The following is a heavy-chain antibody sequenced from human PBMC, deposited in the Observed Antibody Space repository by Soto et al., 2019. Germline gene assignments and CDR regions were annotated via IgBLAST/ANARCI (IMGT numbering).Heavy chain of an antibody. CDR3: ASHDILTGYYPDY. CDR1: GYTFTSYD. CDR2: MNPNSGNT. D-gene: IGHD3-9*01. J-gene: IGHJ4*02. V-gene: IGHV1-8*01. Sequence: ASVKVSCKASGYTFTSYDINWVRQATGQGLEWMGWMNPNSGNTGYAQKFQGRVTMTRNTSISTAYMELSSLRSEDAAVYYCASHDILTGYYPDYWGQGTLVTVS.